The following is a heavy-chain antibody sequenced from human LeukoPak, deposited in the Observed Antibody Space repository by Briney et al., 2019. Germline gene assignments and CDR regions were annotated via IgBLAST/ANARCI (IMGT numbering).Heavy chain of an antibody. CDR1: GYTFTSYY. CDR3: ARDSYDYVWGSYRQDCEY. CDR2: INPSGGST. D-gene: IGHD3-16*02. J-gene: IGHJ4*02. Sequence: ASVKVSCKASGYTFTSYYMHWVRQAPGQGLEWMGIINPSGGSTSYAQKFQGRVTMTRDTSTSTVYMELSRLRSDDTAVYYCARDSYDYVWGSYRQDCEYWGQGTLVTVSS. V-gene: IGHV1-46*01.